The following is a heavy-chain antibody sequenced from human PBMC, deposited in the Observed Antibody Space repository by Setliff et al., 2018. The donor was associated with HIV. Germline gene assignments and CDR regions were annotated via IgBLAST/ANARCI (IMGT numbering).Heavy chain of an antibody. V-gene: IGHV4-39*07. CDR3: ARNLDTSANYFTPFFDY. D-gene: IGHD3-22*01. CDR2: VYYSGST. Sequence: PSETLSLTCTVSGDSITSSDSCWGWIRQPPGKGLEWIGSVYYSGSTYYNPSLKSRVIISLDTSKKQVSLKVTSVTAADTALYYCARNLDTSANYFTPFFDYWGQATLVT. CDR1: GDSITSSDSC. J-gene: IGHJ4*02.